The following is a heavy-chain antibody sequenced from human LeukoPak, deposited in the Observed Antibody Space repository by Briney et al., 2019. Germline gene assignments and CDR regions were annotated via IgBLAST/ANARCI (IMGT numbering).Heavy chain of an antibody. CDR3: VRSLYPTYYDFWSGYYSAPPKDY. D-gene: IGHD3-3*01. CDR1: GYTFTSYG. CDR2: ISAYNGNT. Sequence: GASVKVSCKASGYTFTSYGISWVRQAPGQGLEWMGWISAYNGNTNYAQKLQGRVTMTTDTSTSTAYMELRSLRSDDTAVYYCVRSLYPTYYDFWSGYYSAPPKDYWGQGTLVTVSS. V-gene: IGHV1-18*01. J-gene: IGHJ4*02.